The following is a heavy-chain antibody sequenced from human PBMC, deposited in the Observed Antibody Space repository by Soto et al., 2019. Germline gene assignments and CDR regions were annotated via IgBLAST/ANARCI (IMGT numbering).Heavy chain of an antibody. CDR3: ARDNYGDTYYFDY. V-gene: IGHV4-30-4*01. CDR1: GGSISSGAYF. CDR2: IYYSGST. D-gene: IGHD4-17*01. J-gene: IGHJ4*02. Sequence: SETLSLTCTVSGGSISSGAYFWSWVRQPPGKGLEWIGYIYYSGSTYYNPSLKSRVTISVDTSKNQFSLKLSSVTATDTAVYYCARDNYGDTYYFDYWGQGTLVTVS.